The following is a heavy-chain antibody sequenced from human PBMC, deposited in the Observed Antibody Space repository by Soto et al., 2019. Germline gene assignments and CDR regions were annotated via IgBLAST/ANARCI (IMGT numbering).Heavy chain of an antibody. Sequence: EAQLLESGGGLEQPGGSLRLSCAASGFIFSNYAMSWVRQAPGKGLEWVSTITSSGGNTYYADSVKGRFTISRDNSKNTLYLQMNSLRAEDTALYYCAKMPMGNKGRLGATVTTFHWYFERWGRGSLVTVSS. CDR2: ITSSGGNT. D-gene: IGHD4-17*01. J-gene: IGHJ2*01. CDR3: AKMPMGNKGRLGATVTTFHWYFER. CDR1: GFIFSNYA. V-gene: IGHV3-23*01.